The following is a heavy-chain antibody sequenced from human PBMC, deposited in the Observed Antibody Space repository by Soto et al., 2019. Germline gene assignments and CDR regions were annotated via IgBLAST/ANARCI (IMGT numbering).Heavy chain of an antibody. J-gene: IGHJ4*02. CDR3: AHRPYDSSGYYYPTYPYYFDY. D-gene: IGHD3-22*01. V-gene: IGHV3-30*03. Sequence: VGALRLSCAATGFTFSSYGTHFVQQAPGMGPERVAVISYGGSNKYYADSVKGRFTISRDNSKDTLYLQMNSLRAADTVVYYSAHRPYDSSGYYYPTYPYYFDYWGQGTLVTVSS. CDR1: GFTFSSYG. CDR2: ISYGGSNK.